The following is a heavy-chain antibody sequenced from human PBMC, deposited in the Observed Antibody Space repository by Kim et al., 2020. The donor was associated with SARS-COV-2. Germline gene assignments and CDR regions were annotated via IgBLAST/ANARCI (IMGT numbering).Heavy chain of an antibody. V-gene: IGHV5-51*01. CDR2: IYPDDSDI. J-gene: IGHJ4*02. Sequence: GESLKMSCKGSGYSFTNYWIAWVRQMPGKGLEWMGIIYPDDSDIRYSPSFQGQVTISADKSITTAYLQWSSLTASDTAMYYCARLEGAVSPFDYWGQGTLVTVSS. CDR3: ARLEGAVSPFDY. D-gene: IGHD6-19*01. CDR1: GYSFTNYW.